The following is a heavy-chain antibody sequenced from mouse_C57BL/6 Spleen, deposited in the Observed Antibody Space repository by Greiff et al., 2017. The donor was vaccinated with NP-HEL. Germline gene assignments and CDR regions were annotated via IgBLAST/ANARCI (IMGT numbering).Heavy chain of an antibody. CDR3: ARQQGSIITTVVATDYFDY. Sequence: EVQLVESGGDLVKPGGSLKLSCAASGFTFSSYGMSWVRQTPDKRLEWVATISSGGSYTYYPDSVKGRFTISRDNAKNTLYLQMSSLKSEDTAMYYCARQQGSIITTVVATDYFDYWGQGTTLTVSS. J-gene: IGHJ2*01. D-gene: IGHD1-1*01. CDR2: ISSGGSYT. V-gene: IGHV5-6*01. CDR1: GFTFSSYG.